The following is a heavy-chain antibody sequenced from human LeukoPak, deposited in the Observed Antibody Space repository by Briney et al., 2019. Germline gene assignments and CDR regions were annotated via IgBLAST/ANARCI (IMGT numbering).Heavy chain of an antibody. CDR1: GFAFSSQA. CDR2: ISDSGSIT. V-gene: IGHV3-23*01. J-gene: IGHJ4*02. D-gene: IGHD6-19*01. Sequence: PGGSLRLSCAASGFAFSSQAMGWVRQAPGKGLEWVSVISDSGSITYYVDSVKGRFTISRDNSKNTLFLQMNRLRAEDTAVYYCAKDARRTNGWYFFDYWGQGTLVTVSS. CDR3: AKDARRTNGWYFFDY.